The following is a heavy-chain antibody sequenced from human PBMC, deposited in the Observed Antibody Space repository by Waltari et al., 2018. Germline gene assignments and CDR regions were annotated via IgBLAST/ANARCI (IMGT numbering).Heavy chain of an antibody. CDR3: APRYHSYDILTGYSNWFDP. J-gene: IGHJ5*02. CDR2: SYYSGTT. CDR1: GGSISSSSYY. V-gene: IGHV4-39*01. Sequence: QLQLQESGPGLVKPSETLSPTCTVSGGSISSSSYYWGWIRQPPGKGLEWIGSSYYSGTTAYNPSLMSRFTRSVDTSNNQFSLKLSSVTDADTAVYYCAPRYHSYDILTGYSNWFDPWGQGTLVTVSS. D-gene: IGHD3-9*01.